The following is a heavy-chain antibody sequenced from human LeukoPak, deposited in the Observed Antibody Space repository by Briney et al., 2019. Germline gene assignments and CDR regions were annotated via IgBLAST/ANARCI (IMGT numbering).Heavy chain of an antibody. J-gene: IGHJ6*02. Sequence: GGSLRLSCAASGFTFSSYSMNWVRQAPGKGLEWVSSISSSSSYIYYADSVKGRFTISRDNAKNSLYLQMNSLRAEDTAAYYCARLIAAAGYYYYGMDVWGQGTTVTVSS. V-gene: IGHV3-21*01. CDR3: ARLIAAAGYYYYGMDV. CDR2: ISSSSSYI. CDR1: GFTFSSYS. D-gene: IGHD6-13*01.